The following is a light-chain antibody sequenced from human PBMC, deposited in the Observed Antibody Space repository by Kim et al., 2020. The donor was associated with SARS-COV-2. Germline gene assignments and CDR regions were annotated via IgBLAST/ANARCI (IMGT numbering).Light chain of an antibody. V-gene: IGKV3-11*01. CDR3: QQRSNWPPYT. J-gene: IGKJ2*01. Sequence: LTPGQRATLSCRSSQSVSSYLAWYQQKPGQAPRLLIYDASNRATGIPARFSGSGSGTDFSLTISSLEPEDFAVYYCQQRSNWPPYTFGQGTKLEI. CDR1: QSVSSY. CDR2: DAS.